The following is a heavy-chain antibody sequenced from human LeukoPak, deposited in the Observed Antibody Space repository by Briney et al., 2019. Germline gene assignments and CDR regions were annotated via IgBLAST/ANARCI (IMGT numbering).Heavy chain of an antibody. V-gene: IGHV1-2*02. CDR2: INPNTGGT. D-gene: IGHD1-26*01. J-gene: IGHJ4*02. CDR3: ARAPGIVEKLAY. CDR1: GYTFIDYY. Sequence: ASVKVSCKTSGYTFIDYYIHWVRQAPGQGLEWMGWINPNTGGTNYAQKFQGRVIMTRETSISTAYMDLSRLRSDDTAVYYCARAPGIVEKLAYWGQGTLVIVSS.